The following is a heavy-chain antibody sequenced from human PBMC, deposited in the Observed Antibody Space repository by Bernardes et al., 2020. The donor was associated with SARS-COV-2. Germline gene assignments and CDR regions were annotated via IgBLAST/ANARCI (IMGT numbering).Heavy chain of an antibody. D-gene: IGHD2-15*01. J-gene: IGHJ5*02. CDR1: GFTFSSYW. CDR2: ISSSSTYI. Sequence: GGSLILSCAASGFTFSSYWMSWVRQAPGKGLEWVSSISSSSTYIYYADSVKGRFTVSRDNAKNSLYLQMNSLRAEDTAVYYCARGLYCSGASCYSRDNWFDPWGQGTLVT. V-gene: IGHV3-21*01. CDR3: ARGLYCSGASCYSRDNWFDP.